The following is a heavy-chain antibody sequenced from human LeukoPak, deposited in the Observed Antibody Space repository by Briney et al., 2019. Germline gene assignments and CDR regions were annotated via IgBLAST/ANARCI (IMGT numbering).Heavy chain of an antibody. CDR3: AKDMRPIVVVPAAMRPDY. CDR1: GFTFSSYG. J-gene: IGHJ4*02. V-gene: IGHV3-30*02. D-gene: IGHD2-2*01. Sequence: PGGSLRLSCAASGFTFSSYGMHWVRQAPGKGLEWVAFIRYDGSNKYYADSVKGRFTISRDNSMNTLYLQMNSLRAEDTAVYYCAKDMRPIVVVPAAMRPDYWGQGTLVTVSS. CDR2: IRYDGSNK.